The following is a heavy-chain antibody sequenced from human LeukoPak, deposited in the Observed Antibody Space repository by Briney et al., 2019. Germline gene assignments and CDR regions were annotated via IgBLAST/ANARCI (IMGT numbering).Heavy chain of an antibody. CDR3: ARDIRPVRGYPIIAVAGSPDY. CDR2: ISSSSYI. CDR1: GFTFSSYW. Sequence: GGSLRLSCAASGFTFSSYWMSWVRQAPGKGLEWVSSISSSSYIYYADSVKGRFTISRDNAKNSLYLQMNSLRAEDTAVYYCARDIRPVRGYPIIAVAGSPDYWGQGTLVTVSS. J-gene: IGHJ4*02. V-gene: IGHV3-21*01. D-gene: IGHD6-19*01.